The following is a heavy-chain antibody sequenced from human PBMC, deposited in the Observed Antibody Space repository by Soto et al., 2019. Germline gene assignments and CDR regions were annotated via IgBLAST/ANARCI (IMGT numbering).Heavy chain of an antibody. D-gene: IGHD2-15*01. Sequence: QVQLVQSGAEVKKPGASVKVSCKASGYTFTSYYMHWVRQAPGQGLEWMGIINPSNSTTYAQKFQGRVTMTGDTSASTVYMELSSLRSEDTAVYYCTRVYCSGGSCYSIDSWGQGPLVTVSS. CDR2: INPSNST. V-gene: IGHV1-46*03. CDR1: GYTFTSYY. CDR3: TRVYCSGGSCYSIDS. J-gene: IGHJ4*02.